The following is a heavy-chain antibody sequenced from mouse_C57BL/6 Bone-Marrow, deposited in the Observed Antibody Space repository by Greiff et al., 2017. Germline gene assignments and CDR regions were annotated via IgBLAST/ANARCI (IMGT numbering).Heavy chain of an antibody. Sequence: EVQLQQSGAELVRPGASVKLSCTASGFNIKDDYMHWVKQRPEQGLEWIGWIDPENGDTEYASKFQGKATITADTSSNTAYLQLSSLTSEDTAVYYCTTFITTVRGYWGQGTTLTVSS. D-gene: IGHD1-1*01. J-gene: IGHJ2*01. V-gene: IGHV14-4*01. CDR1: GFNIKDDY. CDR2: IDPENGDT. CDR3: TTFITTVRGY.